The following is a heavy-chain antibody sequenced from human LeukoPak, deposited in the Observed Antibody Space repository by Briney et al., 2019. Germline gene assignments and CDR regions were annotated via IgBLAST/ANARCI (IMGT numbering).Heavy chain of an antibody. J-gene: IGHJ4*02. Sequence: PSETLSLTCAVSGASISHYYWNWFRQPPGKGLEWIGSIFYSEDANYNPSLKSRVTISVDTSKSQFSLTLTSVTAADTAVYYCAKGETVTTSPFDYWGRGILVTVSS. CDR1: GASISHYY. V-gene: IGHV4-59*01. CDR2: IFYSEDA. D-gene: IGHD4-17*01. CDR3: AKGETVTTSPFDY.